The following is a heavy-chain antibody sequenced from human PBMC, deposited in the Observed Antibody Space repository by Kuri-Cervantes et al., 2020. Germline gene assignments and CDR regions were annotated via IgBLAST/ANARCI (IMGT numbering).Heavy chain of an antibody. Sequence: SCTVSGGSISSGGYYWSWIRQHPGKGLEWIGYIYYSGSTYYNPSLKSRVTISVDTSKNQFSLKLSSVTAADTAVYYCARGGLGYQNWFDPWGQGTLVTGSS. CDR2: IYYSGST. CDR1: GGSISSGGYY. V-gene: IGHV4-30-4*08. D-gene: IGHD5-12*01. J-gene: IGHJ5*02. CDR3: ARGGLGYQNWFDP.